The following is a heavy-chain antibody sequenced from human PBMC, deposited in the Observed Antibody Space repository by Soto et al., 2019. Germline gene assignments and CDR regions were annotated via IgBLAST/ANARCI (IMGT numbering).Heavy chain of an antibody. D-gene: IGHD6-13*01. V-gene: IGHV1-69*01. J-gene: IGHJ1*01. CDR2: LIPIFGAL. CDR1: GGTFSNFA. Sequence: VQLVQSGAEVKKPGSSVKVSCKASGGTFSNFAISWVRQAPGQGIEWMGGLIPIFGALTYARRCQGRLTVSADESTSTADMELSRLRAEDTAVYYCARFEQLVSHWGQGTLVTVSS. CDR3: ARFEQLVSH.